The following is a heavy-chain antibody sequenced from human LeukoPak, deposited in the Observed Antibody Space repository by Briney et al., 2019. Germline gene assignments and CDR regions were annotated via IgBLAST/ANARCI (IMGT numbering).Heavy chain of an antibody. CDR1: GFTFSSYG. D-gene: IGHD3-22*01. Sequence: PGGSLRLSCAASGFTFSSYGMSWVRQAPGKGLEWVSAISGSGGSTYCADSVKGRFTISRDNSKNTLYLQMNSLRAEDTAVYYCAKTNMGSGYYYWGQGTLVTVSS. CDR3: AKTNMGSGYYY. CDR2: ISGSGGST. J-gene: IGHJ4*02. V-gene: IGHV3-23*01.